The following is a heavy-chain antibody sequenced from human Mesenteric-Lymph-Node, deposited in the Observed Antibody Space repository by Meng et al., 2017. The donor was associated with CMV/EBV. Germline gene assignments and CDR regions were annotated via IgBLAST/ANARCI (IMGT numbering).Heavy chain of an antibody. D-gene: IGHD2-2*01. CDR3: ARLTGCSSTSCFYDCIDP. CDR2: INHSGST. V-gene: IGHV4-34*01. Sequence: SETLSLTCAVYGGSFSGYYWSWIRQPPGKGLEWIGEINHSGSTNYNPSLKSRVTISVDTSKNQFSLKLSSVTAADTAVYYCARLTGCSSTSCFYDCIDPWGQGTMVTVSS. CDR1: GGSFSGYY. J-gene: IGHJ6*02.